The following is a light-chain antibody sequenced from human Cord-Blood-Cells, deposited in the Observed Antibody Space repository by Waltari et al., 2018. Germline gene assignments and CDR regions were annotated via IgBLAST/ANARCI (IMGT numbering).Light chain of an antibody. J-gene: IGKJ2*02. CDR2: KAS. CDR3: QQYKSYSGT. V-gene: IGKV1-5*03. CDR1: QSISSW. Sequence: DIQMTQSPSTLSASVGDRVTITCRASQSISSWLAWYQQKPGKAPKLLIYKASSLESGVPSRVSGSGSGTEFTLTISSLQPDDFATYYCQQYKSYSGTFGQGTKLEIK.